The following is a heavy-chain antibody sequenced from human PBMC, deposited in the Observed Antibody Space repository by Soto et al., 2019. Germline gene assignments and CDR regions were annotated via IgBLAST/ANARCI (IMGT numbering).Heavy chain of an antibody. V-gene: IGHV6-1*01. CDR1: GDSVSSNSAA. CDR3: ASSTPYGSGRLEWFDP. D-gene: IGHD3-10*01. Sequence: QSQTLSLTCAISGDSVSSNSAAWNWIRQSPSRGLEWLGRTYYRSKWYNDYAVSVKSRITINPDTSKNQFSLQLNSVTPEDTAVYYCASSTPYGSGRLEWFDPWGQGTLVTVSS. J-gene: IGHJ5*02. CDR2: TYYRSKWYN.